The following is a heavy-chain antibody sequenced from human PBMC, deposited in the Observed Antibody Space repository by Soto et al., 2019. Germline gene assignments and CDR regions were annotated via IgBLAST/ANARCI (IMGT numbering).Heavy chain of an antibody. CDR2: IKQDGSEK. J-gene: IGHJ4*02. CDR3: ARDSVRGYYDSSGYFTALDY. V-gene: IGHV3-7*01. D-gene: IGHD3-22*01. Sequence: GGSLRLSCAVSGFTFTTYWMSWVRQATGKGLDWVANIKQDGSEKYYVDSVKGRFTISRDNAKNSLFLQMNSLRAEDTAVYYCARDSVRGYYDSSGYFTALDYWGQGTLVTVSS. CDR1: GFTFTTYW.